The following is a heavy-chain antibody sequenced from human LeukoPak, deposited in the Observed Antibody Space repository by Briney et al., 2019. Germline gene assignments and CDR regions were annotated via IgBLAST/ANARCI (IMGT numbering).Heavy chain of an antibody. D-gene: IGHD2/OR15-2a*01. V-gene: IGHV4-30-4*01. J-gene: IGHJ3*02. CDR2: IYYSGST. CDR1: GGSISSGDYY. CDR3: ARRIYYSGDI. Sequence: SETLSLTCTVSGGSISSGDYYWSWIRQPPGKGLEWIGYIYYSGSTYYNPSLKSRVTLSIDTSKNQLSLKLSSVTAADTAVYYCARRIYYSGDIWGQGTMVTVSS.